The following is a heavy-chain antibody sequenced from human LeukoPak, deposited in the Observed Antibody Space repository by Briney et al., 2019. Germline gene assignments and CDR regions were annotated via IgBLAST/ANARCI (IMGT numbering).Heavy chain of an antibody. CDR1: GFTFSSYA. CDR2: ISGSGGST. J-gene: IGHJ5*01. D-gene: IGHD5-12*01. CDR3: ARDVPVANTAGTNWFDS. V-gene: IGHV3-23*01. Sequence: GGSLRLSCAASGFTFSSYAMSWVRQAPGKGLEWVSAISGSGGSTYYADSVKGRFTISRDNAKNSLYLQMDSLRAEDTAVYYCARDVPVANTAGTNWFDSWGQGTLVTVSS.